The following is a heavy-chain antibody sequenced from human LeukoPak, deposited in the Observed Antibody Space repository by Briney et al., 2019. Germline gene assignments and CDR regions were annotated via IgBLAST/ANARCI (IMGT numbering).Heavy chain of an antibody. V-gene: IGHV3-11*04. CDR2: ISSSGSTI. J-gene: IGHJ3*02. D-gene: IGHD2-21*01. Sequence: GGSLRLSCAASGFTFSDYYMSWIRQAPGKGLEWVSYISSSGSTIYYADSVKGRFTISRDNAKNSLYLQMNSLRAEDTAVYYCAGSYSAQDAFDIWGQGTMVTVSS. CDR1: GFTFSDYY. CDR3: AGSYSAQDAFDI.